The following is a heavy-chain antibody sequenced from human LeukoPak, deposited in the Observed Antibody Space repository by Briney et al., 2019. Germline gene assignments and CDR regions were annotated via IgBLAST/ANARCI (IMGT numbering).Heavy chain of an antibody. CDR1: GFTVSSNY. V-gene: IGHV3-53*01. D-gene: IGHD4-23*01. CDR2: IYSGGSI. CDR3: ARHVLFYGGNSNYFDY. Sequence: PGGSLRLSCAASGFTVSSNYMSWVRQAPGKGLEWVSVIYSGGSIYYADSVKGRFTISRDNSKNTLYLQMNSLRVEDTAVYYCARHVLFYGGNSNYFDYWGQGTLVTVSS. J-gene: IGHJ4*02.